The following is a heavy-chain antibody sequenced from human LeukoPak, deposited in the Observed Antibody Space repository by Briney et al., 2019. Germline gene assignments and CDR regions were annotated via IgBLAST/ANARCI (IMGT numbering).Heavy chain of an antibody. V-gene: IGHV3-48*03. CDR1: GFTFSSYE. J-gene: IGHJ3*02. Sequence: GGSLRLSCAASGFTFSSYEMNWVRQAPGKGLEWVSYISSSGSTIYYADSVKGRFTISRDNAKNSLYLQMNSLRAEDTALYHCARDHYDSSGYYVGDAFDIWGQGTMVTVSS. CDR3: ARDHYDSSGYYVGDAFDI. CDR2: ISSSGSTI. D-gene: IGHD3-22*01.